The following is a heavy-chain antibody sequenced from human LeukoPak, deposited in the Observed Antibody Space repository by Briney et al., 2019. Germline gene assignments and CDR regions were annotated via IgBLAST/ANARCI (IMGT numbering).Heavy chain of an antibody. CDR3: ARGGYSSSSEGYY. CDR2: ISYDGSNK. CDR1: GFTFSSYA. V-gene: IGHV3-30-3*01. D-gene: IGHD6-6*01. J-gene: IGHJ4*02. Sequence: GRSLRLSCAASGFTFSSYAMHWVRQAPGKGLEWVAVISYDGSNKYYADSVKGRFTISRDNSKNTLYLQMNSLRAEDTAVYYCARGGYSSSSEGYYWGQGTLVTVSS.